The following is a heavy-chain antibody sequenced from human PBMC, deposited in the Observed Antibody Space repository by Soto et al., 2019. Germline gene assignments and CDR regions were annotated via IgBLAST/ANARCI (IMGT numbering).Heavy chain of an antibody. V-gene: IGHV4-59*08. CDR1: GGSIISYY. CDR2: IYYTGST. J-gene: IGHJ5*02. D-gene: IGHD3-10*01. CDR3: AGWDVAGPRTMAPPERWFDP. Sequence: SETLSLTCTVSGGSIISYYWSWIRQPPGKGLEWIGYIYYTGSTNYNPSLKSRVTISVDTSKNQFSLKLSSVTAADTAVYYCAGWDVAGPRTMAPPERWFDPWGQGTLVTVSS.